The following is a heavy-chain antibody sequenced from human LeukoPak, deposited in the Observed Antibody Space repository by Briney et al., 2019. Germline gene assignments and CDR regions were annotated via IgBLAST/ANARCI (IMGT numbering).Heavy chain of an antibody. CDR3: YGGNAEQ. J-gene: IGHJ1*01. Sequence: GGSLRLSCAASGFTFSSYWMHWVRQAPGKGLVWVSGVNTDGSSTNYADSVKGRFTISSDNAKNTVYLQMNSLRVKDMAVYYCYGGNAEQWGQGTLVTVSS. D-gene: IGHD4/OR15-4a*01. V-gene: IGHV3-74*01. CDR1: GFTFSSYW. CDR2: VNTDGSST.